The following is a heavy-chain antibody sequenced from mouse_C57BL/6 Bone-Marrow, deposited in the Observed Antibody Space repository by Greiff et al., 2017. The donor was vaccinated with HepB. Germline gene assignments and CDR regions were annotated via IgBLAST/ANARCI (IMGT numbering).Heavy chain of an antibody. Sequence: DVMLVESGGDLVKPGGSLKLSCAASGFTFSSYGMSWVRQTPDKRLEWVATISSGGSYTYYPDSVKGRFTISRDNAKNTLYLQMSSLKSEDTAMYYCARREDYWGQGTTLTVSS. J-gene: IGHJ2*01. CDR1: GFTFSSYG. CDR3: ARREDY. V-gene: IGHV5-6*02. CDR2: ISSGGSYT.